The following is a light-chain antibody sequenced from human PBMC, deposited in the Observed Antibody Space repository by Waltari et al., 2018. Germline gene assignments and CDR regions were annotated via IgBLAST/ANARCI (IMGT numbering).Light chain of an antibody. Sequence: DIVMTPSPDTLSVSLGERATINCKSSQSIFYTSNNKKYLAWYQQKPGQPPKLLIYWASTRESGVPDRFSGSGSGTDFTLTISSLQAEDVAVYYCQQYYSSPFTFGGGTKVEIK. V-gene: IGKV4-1*01. J-gene: IGKJ4*01. CDR3: QQYYSSPFT. CDR1: QSIFYTSNNKKY. CDR2: WAS.